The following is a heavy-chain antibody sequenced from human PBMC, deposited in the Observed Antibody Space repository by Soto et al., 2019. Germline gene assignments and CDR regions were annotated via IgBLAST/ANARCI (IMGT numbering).Heavy chain of an antibody. CDR3: ARRGMVYAIHAFDI. CDR2: IYPGDSDT. D-gene: IGHD2-8*01. J-gene: IGHJ3*02. V-gene: IGHV5-51*01. Sequence: XDSLKVSWKCSENSFTSYWIGWMLQMPGKGLEWMGIIYPGDSDTRYSPSFQGQVTISADKSISTAYLQWSSLKASDTAMYYCARRGMVYAIHAFDIWGQGTMVTVSS. CDR1: ENSFTSYW.